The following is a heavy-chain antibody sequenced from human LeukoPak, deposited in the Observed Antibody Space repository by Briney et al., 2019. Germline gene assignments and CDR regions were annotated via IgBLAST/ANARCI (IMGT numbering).Heavy chain of an antibody. J-gene: IGHJ3*02. CDR2: MNPNSGNT. CDR1: GYTFTSYD. Sequence: ASVKVSCKASGYTFTSYDINWVRQATGQGLEWMGWMNPNSGNTGYAQKFQGRVTITRNTSISTAYMELSSLRPEDTAVYYCARGVVDTASPSGGDAFDIWGQGTMVTVSS. CDR3: ARGVVDTASPSGGDAFDI. V-gene: IGHV1-8*03. D-gene: IGHD5-18*01.